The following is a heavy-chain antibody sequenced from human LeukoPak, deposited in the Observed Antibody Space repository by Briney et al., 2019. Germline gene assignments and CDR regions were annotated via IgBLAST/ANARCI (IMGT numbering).Heavy chain of an antibody. Sequence: GGPLSLSCEASGFAFNKFGMNWVRKAQGKGLEGVVFIRYDGTNEFYADSVKRRFTISRDNSKNTLYLQLGSLRVDDTAVYYRAPPDVRRVYNFGYGVDGFGIWGQGTMVTVSS. CDR3: APPDVRRVYNFGYGVDGFGI. J-gene: IGHJ3*02. CDR2: IRYDGTNE. V-gene: IGHV3-30*02. CDR1: GFAFNKFG. D-gene: IGHD1-1*01.